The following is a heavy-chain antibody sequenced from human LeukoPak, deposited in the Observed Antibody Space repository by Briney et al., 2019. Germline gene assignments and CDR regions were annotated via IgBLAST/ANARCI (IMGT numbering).Heavy chain of an antibody. CDR2: IWYDGSNK. CDR1: GFTFSSYG. D-gene: IGHD3-10*01. Sequence: GGSLRLSCAASGFTFSSYGMHWVRQAPGKGLEWVAVIWYDGSNKYYADSVKGRFTISRDNSKNTLYLQMNSLRAEDTAVYYCARADSNYYGSGSSAGDIWGQGTMVTVSS. V-gene: IGHV3-33*01. CDR3: ARADSNYYGSGSSAGDI. J-gene: IGHJ3*02.